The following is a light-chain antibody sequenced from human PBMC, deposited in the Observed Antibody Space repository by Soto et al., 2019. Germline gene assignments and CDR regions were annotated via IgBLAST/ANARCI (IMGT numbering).Light chain of an antibody. V-gene: IGLV1-47*01. CDR3: AAWDDRLSGREVV. Sequence: QSVLTQPPSASGTPGQRVTISCSGSSSNIGSNYVYWYQQLPGTAPKLLIYRNNQRPSGVPDRFSGSKSGTSASLAISGLRSEDEADYYCAAWDDRLSGREVVFGGGTKLTVL. CDR2: RNN. CDR1: SSNIGSNY. J-gene: IGLJ2*01.